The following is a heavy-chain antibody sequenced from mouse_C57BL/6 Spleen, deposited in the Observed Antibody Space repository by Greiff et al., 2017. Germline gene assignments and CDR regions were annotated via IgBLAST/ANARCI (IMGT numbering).Heavy chain of an antibody. Sequence: QVQLQQSGAELVRPGSSVKLSCKASGYTFTSYWMHWVKQRPIQGLEWIGNIDPSDSETHYNQKFKDKATLTVDKSSSTAYMQLSSLTSEDSAVYYCASGTTVVADYYAMDYWGQGTSVTVSS. CDR2: IDPSDSET. CDR1: GYTFTSYW. CDR3: ASGTTVVADYYAMDY. J-gene: IGHJ4*01. V-gene: IGHV1-52*01. D-gene: IGHD1-1*01.